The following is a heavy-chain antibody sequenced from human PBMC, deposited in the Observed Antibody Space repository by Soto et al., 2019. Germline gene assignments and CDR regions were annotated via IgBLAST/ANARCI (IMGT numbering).Heavy chain of an antibody. D-gene: IGHD3-10*01. CDR2: ISGGGDTT. Sequence: EVQLLESGGGLVQPGGSLRLSCAASGFTFNNYAMTWVRQAPGKGLEWVSAISGGGDTTSYADSVKGRFTVSRDGSKNTLYLQRSSLGAEDTALYYCAKGRGGSGSLTPRVDFWGQGALVTVSS. V-gene: IGHV3-23*01. CDR1: GFTFNNYA. J-gene: IGHJ4*02. CDR3: AKGRGGSGSLTPRVDF.